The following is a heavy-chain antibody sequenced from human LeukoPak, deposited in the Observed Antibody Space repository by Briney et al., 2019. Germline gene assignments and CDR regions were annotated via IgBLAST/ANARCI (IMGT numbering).Heavy chain of an antibody. J-gene: IGHJ4*02. CDR2: IYHSGTT. CDR3: ARDGYSGSDAL. Sequence: SETLSLTCTVSGYSISNGYYWAWIRQPPGKGLEWIGSIYHSGTTFYNPPLKSRVTISVDTSKNQFYLKLSSVTAADTAVYYCARDGYSGSDALWGQGTLVTVSS. D-gene: IGHD5-12*01. CDR1: GYSISNGYY. V-gene: IGHV4-38-2*02.